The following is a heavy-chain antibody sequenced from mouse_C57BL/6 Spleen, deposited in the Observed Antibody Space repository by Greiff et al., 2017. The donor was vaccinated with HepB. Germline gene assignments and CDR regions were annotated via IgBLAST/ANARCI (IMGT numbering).Heavy chain of an antibody. J-gene: IGHJ1*03. D-gene: IGHD1-1*01. CDR3: ARDDDYYGSSYWYFDV. CDR1: GYSITSGYY. Sequence: DVKLQESGPGLVKPSQSLSLTCSVTGYSITSGYYWNWIRQFPGNKLEWMGYISYDGSNNYNPSLKNRISITRDTSKNQFFLKLNSVTTEDTATYYCARDDDYYGSSYWYFDVWGTGTTVTVSS. CDR2: ISYDGSN. V-gene: IGHV3-6*01.